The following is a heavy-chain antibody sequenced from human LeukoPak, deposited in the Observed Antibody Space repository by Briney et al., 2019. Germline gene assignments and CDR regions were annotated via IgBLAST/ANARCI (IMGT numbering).Heavy chain of an antibody. J-gene: IGHJ6*03. V-gene: IGHV4-34*01. CDR2: INHSGST. Sequence: SETLSLTCAVYGGSFSNYYWSWIRQPPGKGLEWIGEINHSGSTNYNPSLKSRVTISVDTSKNQFSLKLSSVTAADTAMYYCARGVNGSGSYFLWYSYMDVWGKGTTVTISS. D-gene: IGHD3-10*01. CDR1: GGSFSNYY. CDR3: ARGVNGSGSYFLWYSYMDV.